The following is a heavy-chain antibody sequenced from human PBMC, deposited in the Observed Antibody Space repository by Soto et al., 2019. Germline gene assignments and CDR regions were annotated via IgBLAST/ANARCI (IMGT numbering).Heavy chain of an antibody. CDR3: TKGAERTVQRFLDWVCGH. CDR1: GYTFSNFG. CDR2: ISPNCDKA. V-gene: IGHV1-69*13. J-gene: IGHJ4*02. Sequence: ASVKVSCKASGYTFSNFGISWVRQAPGEGLEWMGWISPNCDKAKITQKFQGRVTITADESTSTAYMELSSLRSEDTAVYYCTKGAERTVQRFLDWVCGHWGQGTPVTVSS. D-gene: IGHD3-9*01.